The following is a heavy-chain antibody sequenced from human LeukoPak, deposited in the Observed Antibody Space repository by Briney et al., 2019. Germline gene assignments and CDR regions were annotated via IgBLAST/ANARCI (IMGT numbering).Heavy chain of an antibody. CDR1: GFTFSSYA. D-gene: IGHD3-9*01. V-gene: IGHV3-23*01. J-gene: IGHJ6*02. Sequence: GGSLRLSCAASGFTFSSYAMSWVRQAQGKGLDWVSAISGSGGSTYYADSVKGRFTISRDNSKNTLYLQMNSLRAEDTAVYYCAKRGPYYDIFGGMDVWGQGTTVTVSS. CDR3: AKRGPYYDIFGGMDV. CDR2: ISGSGGST.